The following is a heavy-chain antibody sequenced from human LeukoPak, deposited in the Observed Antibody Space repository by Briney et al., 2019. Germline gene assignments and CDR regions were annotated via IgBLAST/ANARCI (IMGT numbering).Heavy chain of an antibody. Sequence: GGSLRLSCAASGFTFSSYSMNWVRQAPGKGLEWVSYISSSTIYYADSVKGRFTISRDNAKNSLYLQMNSLRAEDTAVYYCARVGTMVRGVHFDYWGQGTLVTVSS. D-gene: IGHD3-10*01. CDR2: ISSSTI. J-gene: IGHJ4*02. CDR1: GFTFSSYS. V-gene: IGHV3-48*01. CDR3: ARVGTMVRGVHFDY.